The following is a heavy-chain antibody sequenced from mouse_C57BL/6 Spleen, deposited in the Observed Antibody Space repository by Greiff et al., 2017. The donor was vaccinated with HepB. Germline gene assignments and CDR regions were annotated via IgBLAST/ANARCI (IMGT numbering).Heavy chain of an antibody. J-gene: IGHJ1*03. CDR1: GYTFTDHT. CDR2: IYPRDGST. V-gene: IGHV1-78*01. CDR3: ARSPLYHYYGSSYWYFDV. D-gene: IGHD1-1*01. Sequence: VQLQQSDAELVKPGASVKISCKVSGYTFTDHTIHWMKQRPEQGLEWIGYIYPRDGSTKYNEKFKGKATLTADKSSSTAYMQLNSLTSEDSAVYCCARSPLYHYYGSSYWYFDVWGTGTTVTVSS.